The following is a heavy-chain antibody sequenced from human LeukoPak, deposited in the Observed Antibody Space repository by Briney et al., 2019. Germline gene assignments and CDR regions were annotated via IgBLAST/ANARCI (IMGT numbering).Heavy chain of an antibody. D-gene: IGHD1-26*01. J-gene: IGHJ4*02. CDR1: GFTFSSYG. CDR3: ARGGWDTKIPGRYFDY. CDR2: IWYDGSNK. V-gene: IGHV3-33*01. Sequence: PGGSLRLSCAASGFTFSSYGMHWVRQAPGKGLEWVAVIWYDGSNKYYADSVKGRFTISRDNSKNTLYLQMNSLRAEDTAVYYCARGGWDTKIPGRYFDYWGQGTLVTVSS.